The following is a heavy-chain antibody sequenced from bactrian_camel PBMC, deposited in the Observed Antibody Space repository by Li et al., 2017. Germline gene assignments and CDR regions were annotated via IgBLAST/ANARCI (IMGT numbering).Heavy chain of an antibody. J-gene: IGHJ6*01. CDR2: ISSRSAI. Sequence: HVQLVESGGGSVQAGESLRLSCAASEYTSGMDCVGWFRQAPGEGRVPVARISSRSAIYYADFVKGRFTISQDNAKNTAYLQMNNLKPEDTAMYHCAVGRNWFACLTMPEKDFDYWGQGTQVTVS. CDR3: AVGRNWFACLTMPEKDFDY. V-gene: IGHV3S55*01. D-gene: IGHD6*01. CDR1: EYTSGMDC.